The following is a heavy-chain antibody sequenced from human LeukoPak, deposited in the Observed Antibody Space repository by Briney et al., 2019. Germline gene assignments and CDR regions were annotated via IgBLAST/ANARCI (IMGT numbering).Heavy chain of an antibody. V-gene: IGHV3-74*03. CDR3: KRAGYSSRFDS. CDR1: GFTFSGYW. D-gene: IGHD6-19*01. J-gene: IGHJ5*01. CDR2: INSDGYSI. Sequence: GGSLRLSCAASGFTFSGYWMHWVRQAPGKGLVWVSRINSDGYSITYADSVKGRFTISRDNAKNTLYLQMNSLIAEDTAVYFCKRAGYSSRFDSWGQGTLVTVSS.